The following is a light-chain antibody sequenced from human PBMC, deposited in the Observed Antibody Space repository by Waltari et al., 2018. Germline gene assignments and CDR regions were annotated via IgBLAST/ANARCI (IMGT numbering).Light chain of an antibody. CDR1: QSVNSW. Sequence: DIQMTQSPSTLSASVGDRVAITCRASQSVNSWLAWYQQKPGKAPKFLIYKASILESVVPSRFSGSGSGTEFTLTISNLQPDDFATYYCQQYNSYPPTFGQGTKLEIK. V-gene: IGKV1-5*03. CDR3: QQYNSYPPT. CDR2: KAS. J-gene: IGKJ2*01.